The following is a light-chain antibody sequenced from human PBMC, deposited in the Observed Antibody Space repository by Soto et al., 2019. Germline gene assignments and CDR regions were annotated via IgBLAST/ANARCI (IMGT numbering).Light chain of an antibody. CDR1: QSFNSIY. J-gene: IGKJ4*01. CDR2: GAS. V-gene: IGKV3-20*01. CDR3: QQYGSSPPLT. Sequence: EIVLTQSPGTLSLSPGERATLSCRSSQSFNSIYLAWYQQKPGQPPRLLIYGASSRATGIPDRFSGSGSGTDFTLTISRLEPEDFVVYYCQQYGSSPPLTFGGGTKVDIK.